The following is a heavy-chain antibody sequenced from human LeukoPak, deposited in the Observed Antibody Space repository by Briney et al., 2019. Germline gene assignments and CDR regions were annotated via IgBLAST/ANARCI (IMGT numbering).Heavy chain of an antibody. CDR2: IYHSGST. J-gene: IGHJ5*02. D-gene: IGHD3-10*01. CDR3: ARPKGSITMVRGAKTAGWFDP. V-gene: IGHV4-4*02. Sequence: SETLSLTCAVSGGSISSSNWWSWVRQPPGKGLEWIGEIYHSGSTNYNPSLKSRVTISVDKSKNQFSLKLSSVTAADTAVYYCARPKGSITMVRGAKTAGWFDPWGQGTLVTVSS. CDR1: GGSISSSNW.